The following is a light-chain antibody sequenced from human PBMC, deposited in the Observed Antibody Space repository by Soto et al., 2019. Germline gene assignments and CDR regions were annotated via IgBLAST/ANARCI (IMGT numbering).Light chain of an antibody. J-gene: IGLJ2*01. Sequence: QSVLTQPASVSGSPGQSITISCTGTSSDVGGYNYVSWYQQHPGKAPKLMIYDVSNRPSGVSNRFSGSKSGNTASLTISGLQAEDAANYYCSSYTSSSTVLFGGGTKLTVL. V-gene: IGLV2-14*01. CDR1: SSDVGGYNY. CDR2: DVS. CDR3: SSYTSSSTVL.